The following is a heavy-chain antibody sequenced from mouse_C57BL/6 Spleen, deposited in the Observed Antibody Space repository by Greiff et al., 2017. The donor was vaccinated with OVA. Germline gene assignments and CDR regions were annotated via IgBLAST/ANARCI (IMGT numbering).Heavy chain of an antibody. Sequence: VHVKQSGPELVKPGASVKIPCKASGYTFTDYNMDWVKQSHGKSLEWIGDINPNNGGTIYNQKFKGKATLTVDNSSSTAYMELRSLTSEDTAVYYCARYHGNYDYYAMDYWGQGTSVTVSS. D-gene: IGHD2-1*01. V-gene: IGHV1-18*01. CDR1: GYTFTDYN. J-gene: IGHJ4*01. CDR3: ARYHGNYDYYAMDY. CDR2: INPNNGGT.